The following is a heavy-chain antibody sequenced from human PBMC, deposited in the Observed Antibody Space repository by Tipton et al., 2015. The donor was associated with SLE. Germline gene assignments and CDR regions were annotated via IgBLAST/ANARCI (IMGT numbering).Heavy chain of an antibody. CDR2: IYYSGST. Sequence: TLSLTCIVSGGSISSRGYYWGWIRQPPGKGLEWIGTIYYSGSTYYNSSLKSRVTISADTSKNQFSLKLSSVTAADTAVYYCAARGVLHWYFDLWGRGTLVTVSS. D-gene: IGHD3-16*01. V-gene: IGHV4-39*07. CDR1: GGSISSRGYY. J-gene: IGHJ2*01. CDR3: AARGVLHWYFDL.